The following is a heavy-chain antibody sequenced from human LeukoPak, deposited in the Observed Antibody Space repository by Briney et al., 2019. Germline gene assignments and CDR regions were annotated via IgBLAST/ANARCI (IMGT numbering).Heavy chain of an antibody. CDR2: IYSGGST. J-gene: IGHJ6*03. CDR3: ARGDYGDYWNYYYMDV. D-gene: IGHD4-17*01. Sequence: PGGSLRLSCAASGFTFSSYEMNWVRQAPGKGLEWVSVIYSGGSTYYADSVKGRFTISRDNSKNTLYLQMNSLRAEDTAVYSCARGDYGDYWNYYYMDVWGKGTTVTVSS. CDR1: GFTFSSYE. V-gene: IGHV3-66*01.